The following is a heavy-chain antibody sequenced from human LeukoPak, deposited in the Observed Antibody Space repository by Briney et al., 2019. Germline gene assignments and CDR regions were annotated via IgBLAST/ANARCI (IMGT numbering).Heavy chain of an antibody. CDR2: FDPEDGET. CDR1: GYTLTELS. J-gene: IGHJ3*02. D-gene: IGHD2-21*02. V-gene: IGHV1-24*01. Sequence: GASVKVSCKVSGYTLTELSMHWVRQAPGKGLEWMGGFDPEDGETIYAQKFQGRVTMTEDTSTDTAYMELSSLRSEDTAVYYCATDQLFPAGDFDAFDIWGQGTMVTVSS. CDR3: ATDQLFPAGDFDAFDI.